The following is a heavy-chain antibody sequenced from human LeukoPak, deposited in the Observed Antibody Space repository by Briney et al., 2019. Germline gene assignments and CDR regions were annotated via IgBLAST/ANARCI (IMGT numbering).Heavy chain of an antibody. CDR2: IYYSGSTYYSGST. Sequence: SETLSLTCTVSGVPVSSDNYYWGWIRQPPGKGLEWIGTIYYSGSTYYSGSTFYNPSLKSRVTISVDTSKNQFSLNLSSVTATDTAVYYCARDRSEFDYWGQGTLVTVSS. D-gene: IGHD3-3*01. CDR3: ARDRSEFDY. V-gene: IGHV4-39*02. CDR1: GVPVSSDNYY. J-gene: IGHJ4*02.